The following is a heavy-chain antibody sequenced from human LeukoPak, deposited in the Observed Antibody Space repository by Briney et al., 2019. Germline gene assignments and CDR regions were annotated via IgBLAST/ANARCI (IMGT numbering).Heavy chain of an antibody. V-gene: IGHV1-2*02. CDR3: ARPRNPMVVTPTSRTYFFDS. J-gene: IGHJ4*02. CDR1: GYTFTGYY. Sequence: ASVKVSCKASGYTFTGYYIHWVRQAPGQGLEWMVWINPNSGGTNFAQKFQGRVTVTRDTSISVVYMELSRLRSDDTAVYYCARPRNPMVVTPTSRTYFFDSWGQGTLVTVSS. D-gene: IGHD4-23*01. CDR2: INPNSGGT.